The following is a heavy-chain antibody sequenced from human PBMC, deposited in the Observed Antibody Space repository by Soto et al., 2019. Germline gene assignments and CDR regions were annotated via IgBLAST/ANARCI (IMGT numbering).Heavy chain of an antibody. Sequence: QVQLVQSGAEVKKPGASVKVSCKASGYIFIHYYIPWVRQAPGQGLAWMAIINPHGGSTNYAQKCQGRVTVTSDTSTSTGSMELNSLGSDDTAVYFCARSLLQGDFGGEGTLVTVSS. D-gene: IGHD2-15*01. CDR3: ARSLLQGDF. CDR2: INPHGGST. J-gene: IGHJ4*02. V-gene: IGHV1-46*01. CDR1: GYIFIHYY.